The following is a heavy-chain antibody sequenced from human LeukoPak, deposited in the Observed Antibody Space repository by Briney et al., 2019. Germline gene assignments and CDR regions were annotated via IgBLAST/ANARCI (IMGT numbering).Heavy chain of an antibody. CDR1: GFTFSSYA. CDR2: ISYDGSNK. Sequence: GGSLRLSCAASGFTFSSYAMHWVRQAPGKGLEWVAVISYDGSNKYYADSVKGRFTISRDNSKNTLYLQMNSLRAEDTAVYYCARAKALDAFDIWGQGTMVTVPS. V-gene: IGHV3-30*04. CDR3: ARAKALDAFDI. J-gene: IGHJ3*02.